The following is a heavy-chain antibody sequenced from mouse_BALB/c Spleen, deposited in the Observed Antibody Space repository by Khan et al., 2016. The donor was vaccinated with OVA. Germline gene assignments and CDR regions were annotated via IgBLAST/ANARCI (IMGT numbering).Heavy chain of an antibody. Sequence: QIQLVQSGPELKKPGETVKISCKASGYTFTNYGMNWVKQAPGKGLKWLGWINTYTGEPTYADDFKGRFAFSLETSASTASLQNNNLKSEDTATYFCARMKPDMYSDVWGAGTTITVSS. D-gene: IGHD6-1*01. V-gene: IGHV9-3-1*01. CDR3: ARMKPDMYSDV. CDR2: INTYTGEP. CDR1: GYTFTNYG. J-gene: IGHJ1*01.